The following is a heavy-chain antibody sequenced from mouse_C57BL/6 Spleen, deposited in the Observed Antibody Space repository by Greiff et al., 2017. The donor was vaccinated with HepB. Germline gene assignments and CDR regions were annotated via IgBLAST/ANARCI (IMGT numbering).Heavy chain of an antibody. D-gene: IGHD1-1*01. CDR3: ARSSTTVPFAY. CDR1: GYTFTSYW. CDR2: INPSNGGT. Sequence: QVHVKQSGTELVKPGASVKLSCKASGYTFTSYWMHWVKQRPGQGLEWIGNINPSNGGTNYNEKFKSKATLTVDKSSSTAYMQLSSLTSEDSAVYYCARSSTTVPFAYWGQGTLVTVSA. V-gene: IGHV1-53*01. J-gene: IGHJ3*01.